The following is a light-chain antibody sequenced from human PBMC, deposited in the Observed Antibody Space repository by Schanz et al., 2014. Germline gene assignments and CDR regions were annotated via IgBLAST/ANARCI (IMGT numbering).Light chain of an antibody. CDR3: SSYTSSRTKGV. CDR1: NSDVGGYDY. CDR2: EGS. V-gene: IGLV2-14*01. Sequence: QSALTQPRSVSGSPGQSVTISCTGTNSDVGGYDYVSWYQQHPGKAPKLMIYEGSKRPSGVSNRFSGSKSGNTASLTISGIQAEDEADYYCSSYTSSRTKGVFGGGTKPPS. J-gene: IGLJ3*02.